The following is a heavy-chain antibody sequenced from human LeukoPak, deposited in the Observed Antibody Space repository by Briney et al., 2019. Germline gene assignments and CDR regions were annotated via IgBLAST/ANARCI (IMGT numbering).Heavy chain of an antibody. CDR2: IGSDGDGT. V-gene: IGHV3-64D*06. J-gene: IGHJ4*01. D-gene: IGHD1-14*01. Sequence: PGGFLRLSCSASGFPFSTLGMHWVRQAPGKELEHVSTIGSDGDGTYYADSVKDRFIISRDNSKNAVYLQMSSLRPEDTAVYYCVSPVFINFWGQGTLVTVSS. CDR1: GFPFSTLG. CDR3: VSPVFINF.